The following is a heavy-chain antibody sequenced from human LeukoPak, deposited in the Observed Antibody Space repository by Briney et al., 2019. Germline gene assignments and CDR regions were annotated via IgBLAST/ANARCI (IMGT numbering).Heavy chain of an antibody. V-gene: IGHV3-23*01. CDR3: TKDLQAARPAY. CDR2: ISASGGST. J-gene: IGHJ4*02. CDR1: GFTFND. Sequence: PGGSLRLSCEASGFTFNDMSWVRQAPGKGLEWVSSISASGGSTYYADSVKGRFAISRDYSKNTLFLQMSSLGDDDTAIYYCTKDLQAARPAYWGQGILVTVSS. D-gene: IGHD6-6*01.